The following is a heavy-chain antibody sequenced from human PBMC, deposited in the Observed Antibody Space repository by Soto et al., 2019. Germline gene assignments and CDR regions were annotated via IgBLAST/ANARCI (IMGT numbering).Heavy chain of an antibody. CDR3: ATGGHNDGYNFYHGMDV. CDR2: VIPAFDTA. D-gene: IGHD5-18*01. J-gene: IGHJ6*02. CDR1: GGIFINNA. V-gene: IGHV1-69*01. Sequence: QVQVVQSGAEVKKPGSSVQVSCKVSGGIFINNAISWVRQAPGQGLERLGGVIPAFDTAYYAQIFRGRLRITADGATTTAYMELRGLTSADTDVYFCATGGHNDGYNFYHGMDVWGQGTKVTVS.